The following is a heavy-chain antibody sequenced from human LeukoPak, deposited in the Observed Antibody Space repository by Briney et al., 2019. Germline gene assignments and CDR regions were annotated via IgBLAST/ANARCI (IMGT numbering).Heavy chain of an antibody. J-gene: IGHJ4*02. CDR3: ARDRYYIFDY. Sequence: GGSLRLSCAASGFTFSSYAMHWVRQAPGKGLEWVSRITSDGSSTIYADSVKGRFTISRDNAKSTVYLQMNSLRAEDTAVYFCARDRYYIFDYWGQGAPVTVSS. D-gene: IGHD3-10*01. CDR1: GFTFSSYA. CDR2: ITSDGSST. V-gene: IGHV3-74*01.